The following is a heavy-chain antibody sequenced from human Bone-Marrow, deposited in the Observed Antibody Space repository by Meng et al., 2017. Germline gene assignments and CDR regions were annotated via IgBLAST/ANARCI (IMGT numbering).Heavy chain of an antibody. CDR1: GFSLSTSGVG. CDR3: AHRGGYSYGTN. CDR2: IYWNDDK. D-gene: IGHD5-18*01. V-gene: IGHV2-5*01. Sequence: SGPTLVKPTQTLTLTCTFSGFSLSTSGVGVGWIRQPPGKALEWLALIYWNDDKRYSPSLKSRLTITKETSKNQVVLTMNNRDPVDTATYYCAHRGGYSYGTNWGQGTLVTVSS. J-gene: IGHJ4*02.